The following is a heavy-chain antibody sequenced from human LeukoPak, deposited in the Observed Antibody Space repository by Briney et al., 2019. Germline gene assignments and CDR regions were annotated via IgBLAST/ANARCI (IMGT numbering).Heavy chain of an antibody. CDR2: INPNSGDT. Sequence: ASVKVSCKASRYTFTGYYMHWVRQAPGQGLEWMGWINPNSGDTNYAQKFQGRVTMTRDTSISTAYMELSRLRSDDTAVYYCARDGFFGYSYGLDYWGQGTLVTVSS. CDR3: ARDGFFGYSYGLDY. J-gene: IGHJ4*02. CDR1: RYTFTGYY. V-gene: IGHV1-2*02. D-gene: IGHD5-18*01.